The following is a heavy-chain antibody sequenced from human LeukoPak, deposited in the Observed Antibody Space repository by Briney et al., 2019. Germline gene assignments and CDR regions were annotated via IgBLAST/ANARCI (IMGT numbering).Heavy chain of an antibody. V-gene: IGHV4-30-2*01. CDR3: ARGDYSSYGFDY. Sequence: PSETLSLTCTVSGGSISSGGYYWSWIRQPPGKGLEWIGYIYHSGSTYYNPSLKSRVTISVDRSKNQFSLKLSSVTAADTAVYYCARGDYSSYGFDYWGQGTLVTVSS. CDR2: IYHSGST. CDR1: GGSISSGGYY. J-gene: IGHJ4*02. D-gene: IGHD4-11*01.